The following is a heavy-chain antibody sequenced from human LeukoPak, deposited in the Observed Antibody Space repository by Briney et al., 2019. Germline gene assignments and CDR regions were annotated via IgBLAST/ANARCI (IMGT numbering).Heavy chain of an antibody. D-gene: IGHD2-2*01. Sequence: ASVKVSCKASGYTFTSYGISWARQAPGQGLEWMGWISAYNGNTNYAQKLQGRVTMTTDTSTSTAYMELRSLRSDDTAVYYCARDGRCSSTSCYSPYYYYYMDVWGKGTTVTVSS. CDR2: ISAYNGNT. V-gene: IGHV1-18*01. CDR3: ARDGRCSSTSCYSPYYYYYMDV. J-gene: IGHJ6*03. CDR1: GYTFTSYG.